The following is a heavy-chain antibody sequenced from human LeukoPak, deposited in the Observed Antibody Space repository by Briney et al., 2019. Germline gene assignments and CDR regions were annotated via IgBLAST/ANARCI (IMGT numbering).Heavy chain of an antibody. CDR2: ISSSSSTI. CDR3: AREMDCSSTSCYRNYYYGMDV. V-gene: IGHV3-48*04. CDR1: GFTFSSYS. D-gene: IGHD2-2*01. Sequence: GGSLRLSCAASGFTFSSYSMNWVRQAPGEGLEWVSYISSSSSTIYYADSVKGRFTISRDNAKNSLYLQMNSLRAEDTAVYYCAREMDCSSTSCYRNYYYGMDVWGQGTTVTVSS. J-gene: IGHJ6*02.